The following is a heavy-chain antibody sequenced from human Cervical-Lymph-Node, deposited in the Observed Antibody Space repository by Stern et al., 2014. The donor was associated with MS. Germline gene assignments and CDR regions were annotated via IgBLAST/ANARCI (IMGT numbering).Heavy chain of an antibody. CDR2: ISSGSTFI. CDR1: GFSFSDNR. D-gene: IGHD5-12*01. V-gene: IGHV3-21*01. Sequence: EVHLVESGGGLAKPGGSLRLSCADAGFSFSDNRVHWVRQAPGKGLEWVSSISSGSTFIFYANSLKDRFTVSRDNAKKSLYLQMNSLRAEDTATYYCARGYAHLDVWGQGTTVTVSS. CDR3: ARGYAHLDV. J-gene: IGHJ6*02.